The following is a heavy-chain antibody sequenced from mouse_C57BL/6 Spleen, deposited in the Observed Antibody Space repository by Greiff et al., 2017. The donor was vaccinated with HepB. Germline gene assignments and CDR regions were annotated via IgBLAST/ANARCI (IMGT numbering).Heavy chain of an antibody. CDR1: GYTFTDYN. CDR3: ARKGTTDLYWYFDV. V-gene: IGHV1-18*01. D-gene: IGHD1-1*01. J-gene: IGHJ1*03. CDR2: INPNNGGT. Sequence: EVQLQQSGPELVKPGASVKIPCKASGYTFTDYNMDWVKQCHGKSLEWIGDINPNNGGTIYNQKFKGTATLTVDKSSSTAYMELRSLTSEDTAVYYCARKGTTDLYWYFDVWGTGTTVTVSS.